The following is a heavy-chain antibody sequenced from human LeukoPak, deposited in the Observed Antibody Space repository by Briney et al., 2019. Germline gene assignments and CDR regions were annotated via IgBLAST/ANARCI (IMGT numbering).Heavy chain of an antibody. CDR2: IKEDGSEK. CDR1: GVTFSETW. CDR3: ATYTHWVAGDV. Sequence: PGGSLRLSCAASGVTFSETWMSWVRQAPGQGLEWVAAIKEDGSEKDYVDSVKGRFTISRDNAKNSLYLQMNSLRAEDTAVYYCATYTHWVAGDVWGQGTTVSVSS. J-gene: IGHJ6*02. D-gene: IGHD3-16*01. V-gene: IGHV3-7*01.